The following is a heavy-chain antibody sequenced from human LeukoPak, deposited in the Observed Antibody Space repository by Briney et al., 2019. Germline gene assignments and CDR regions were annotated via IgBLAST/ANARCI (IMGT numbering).Heavy chain of an antibody. Sequence: SETLSLTCTVSGGSISSSSYYWGWIRQPPGKGLEWIGSIYYSGSTYYNPSLKSRVTISVYTSKNQFSLKLSSVTAADTAVYYCAAPGYCSSTSCYTVDYWGQGTLVTVSS. V-gene: IGHV4-39*01. CDR2: IYYSGST. CDR1: GGSISSSSYY. CDR3: AAPGYCSSTSCYTVDY. J-gene: IGHJ4*02. D-gene: IGHD2-2*02.